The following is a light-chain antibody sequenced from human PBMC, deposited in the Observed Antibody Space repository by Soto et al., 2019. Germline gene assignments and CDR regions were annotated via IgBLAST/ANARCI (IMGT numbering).Light chain of an antibody. Sequence: EIVLTQSPGRLSWSPVEGASLCLRASQSLSSSQLAWYQQKPGQAPRLLIHDASSRATGISDRFTGSGSGTDFTLTITTLEPEDFAVYYCQQYGSSPRTFGLGTKVDIK. CDR1: QSLSSSQ. CDR3: QQYGSSPRT. J-gene: IGKJ1*01. CDR2: DAS. V-gene: IGKV3-20*01.